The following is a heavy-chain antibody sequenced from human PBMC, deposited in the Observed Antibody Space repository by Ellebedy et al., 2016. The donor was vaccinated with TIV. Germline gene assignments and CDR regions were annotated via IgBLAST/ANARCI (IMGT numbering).Heavy chain of an antibody. CDR1: GDSISNGGYY. CDR3: ARDVHDYGIDGFDV. CDR2: IYYSGRT. Sequence: SETLSLTCIVSGDSISNGGYYWGWVRQQPGKGLEWIGQIYYSGRTSYNASLKSRVIISLDTSKNQFFLKLSSVTAADTAVYYCARDVHDYGIDGFDVWGQGTMVTVSS. J-gene: IGHJ3*01. V-gene: IGHV4-31*03. D-gene: IGHD4-17*01.